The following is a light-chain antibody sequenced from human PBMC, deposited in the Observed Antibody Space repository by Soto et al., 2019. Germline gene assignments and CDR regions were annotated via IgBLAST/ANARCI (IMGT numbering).Light chain of an antibody. CDR1: QSVSKY. CDR2: DAS. V-gene: IGKV3-11*01. Sequence: EIVLTQSPATLSLSPGERVTLSCRTSQSVSKYLAWYQQTPGQAPRLLIYDASNRATGVPARFSGSGSGTDFSLTISGLEPEDFAVYFCQLYGSSPPRYTFGQGTKLEIK. J-gene: IGKJ2*01. CDR3: QLYGSSPPRYT.